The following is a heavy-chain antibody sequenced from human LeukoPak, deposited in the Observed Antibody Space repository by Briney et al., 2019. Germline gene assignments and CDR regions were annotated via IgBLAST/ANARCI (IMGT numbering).Heavy chain of an antibody. J-gene: IGHJ4*02. V-gene: IGHV3-33*03. Sequence: GGSLRLSCAASGFTFSNYGMHWVRQAPGKGLEWVAFIWYDGRNKYYADSVKGRFTISRDNAKNSLYLQMNSLRAEDTAVYYCARRAAADHTFDYWGQGTLVTVSS. D-gene: IGHD6-13*01. CDR3: ARRAAADHTFDY. CDR1: GFTFSNYG. CDR2: IWYDGRNK.